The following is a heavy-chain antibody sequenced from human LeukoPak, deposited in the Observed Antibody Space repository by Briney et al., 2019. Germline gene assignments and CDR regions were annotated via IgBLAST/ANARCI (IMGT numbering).Heavy chain of an antibody. J-gene: IGHJ4*02. V-gene: IGHV4-34*01. D-gene: IGHD6-13*01. CDR3: ALIIAAAGTGDY. CDR1: GGSFSGYY. Sequence: PSETLSLTCAVYGGSFSGYYWSWIRQPPGKGLEWIGEINHSGSTNYNPSPKSRVTISVDTSKNQFSLKLSSVTAADTAVYYCALIIAAAGTGDYWGQGTLVTVSS. CDR2: INHSGST.